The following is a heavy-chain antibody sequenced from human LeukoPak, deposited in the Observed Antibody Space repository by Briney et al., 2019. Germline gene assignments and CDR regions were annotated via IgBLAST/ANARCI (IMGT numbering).Heavy chain of an antibody. J-gene: IGHJ3*02. CDR2: IFYVGST. CDR1: GDSIGSHY. CDR3: ARDYYDSRGEAFDI. V-gene: IGHV4-59*11. D-gene: IGHD3-22*01. Sequence: SGTLSLTCTVSGDSIGSHYLSWIRQPPGKGLEWVGYIFYVGSTNYNPSLKSRVTISVDTSKNQFSLKLNSVTAADTAVYYCARDYYDSRGEAFDIWGQGTMVTVSS.